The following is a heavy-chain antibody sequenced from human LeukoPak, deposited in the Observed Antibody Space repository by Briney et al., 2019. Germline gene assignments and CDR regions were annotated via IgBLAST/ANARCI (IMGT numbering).Heavy chain of an antibody. J-gene: IGHJ4*02. CDR2: ISQDGSKT. CDR1: GCTFRNYF. D-gene: IGHD1-7*01. V-gene: IGHV3-7*01. Sequence: PGGSLRLSCAASGCTFRNYFMHWVRQAPGKGLEWMASISQDGSKTYYVGSVKGRFTISRDNAKNSLSLQMNRLGAEDMAIYYCARDAGWNLLDYWGQGVLVTVSS. CDR3: ARDAGWNLLDY.